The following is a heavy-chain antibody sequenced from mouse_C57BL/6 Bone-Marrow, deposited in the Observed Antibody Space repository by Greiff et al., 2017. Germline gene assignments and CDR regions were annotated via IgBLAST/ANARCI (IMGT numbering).Heavy chain of an antibody. J-gene: IGHJ2*01. D-gene: IGHD2-3*01. CDR1: GYTFTSYW. Sequence: QVQLQQPGPELVKPGASVKLSCKASGYTFTSYWMNWVKQRPGQGLEWIGMIHPNSGSTNYNEKFKSKATLTVDKSSSTAYMQLSSLTSEDSAVYYCERKGWLLSFDYWGQGTTLTVSS. CDR3: ERKGWLLSFDY. V-gene: IGHV1-64*01. CDR2: IHPNSGST.